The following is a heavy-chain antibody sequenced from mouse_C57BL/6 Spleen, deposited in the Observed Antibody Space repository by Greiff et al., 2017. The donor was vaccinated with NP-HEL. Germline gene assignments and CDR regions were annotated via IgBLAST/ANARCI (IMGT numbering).Heavy chain of an antibody. D-gene: IGHD1-1*01. CDR2: ISYDGSN. Sequence: ESGPGLVKPSQSLSLTCSVPGYSITSGYYWNWIRQFPGNKLEWMGYISYDGSNNYNPSLKNRISITRDTSKNQFFLKLNSVTTEDTATYYCARDEGIYYGSSFYYAMDYWGQGTSVTVSS. J-gene: IGHJ4*01. V-gene: IGHV3-6*01. CDR3: ARDEGIYYGSSFYYAMDY. CDR1: GYSITSGYY.